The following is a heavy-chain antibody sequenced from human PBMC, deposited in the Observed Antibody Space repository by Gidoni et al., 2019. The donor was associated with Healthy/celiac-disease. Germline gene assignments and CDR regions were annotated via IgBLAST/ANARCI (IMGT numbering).Heavy chain of an antibody. D-gene: IGHD3-10*01. Sequence: QVKLQESGPRLVKPSATLSLTCTVSVGSISSYYWSGIRQPPGKGLELIGYIYYSGSTNYNPSRKRRVTISVDTSNNQFSLKLSSGTAADTAVYYCASTMVQGGWFDPWGQGTLVTVSS. J-gene: IGHJ5*02. CDR2: IYYSGST. V-gene: IGHV4-59*08. CDR1: VGSISSYY. CDR3: ASTMVQGGWFDP.